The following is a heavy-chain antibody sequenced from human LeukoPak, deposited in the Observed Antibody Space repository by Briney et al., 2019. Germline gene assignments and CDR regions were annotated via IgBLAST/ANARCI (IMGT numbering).Heavy chain of an antibody. CDR2: IYTSGST. V-gene: IGHV4-4*07. CDR3: ARASYYDSSGYSYFDY. D-gene: IGHD3-22*01. CDR1: GGPISSYY. J-gene: IGHJ4*02. Sequence: SETLSLTCTVSGGPISSYYWSWIRQPAGKGLEWIGRIYTSGSTNYNPSLKSRVTMSVDTSKNQFSLKLSSVTAADTAVYYCARASYYDSSGYSYFDYWGQGTLVTVSS.